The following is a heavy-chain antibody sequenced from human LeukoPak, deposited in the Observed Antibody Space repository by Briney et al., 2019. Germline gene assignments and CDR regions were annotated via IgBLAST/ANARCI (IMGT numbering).Heavy chain of an antibody. D-gene: IGHD3-10*01. CDR2: IYYSGST. CDR1: GGSISSYY. CDR3: ARVDPDLPNYYGSGSYQL. V-gene: IGHV4-59*08. J-gene: IGHJ4*02. Sequence: PSETLSLTCTVSGGSISSYYWSWIRQPPGKGLEWIGYIYYSGSTNYNPSLKSRVTISVDTSKNQFSLKLSSVTAADTAVYYCARVDPDLPNYYGSGSYQLWGQGTLVTVSS.